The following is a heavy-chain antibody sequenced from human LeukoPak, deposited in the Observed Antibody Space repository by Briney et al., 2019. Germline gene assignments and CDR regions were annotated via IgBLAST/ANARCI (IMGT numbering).Heavy chain of an antibody. D-gene: IGHD3-22*01. CDR1: GFXVSSNY. CDR2: IYSGGST. CDR3: ARSEYYDSSGYYYGPHAFDI. J-gene: IGHJ3*02. V-gene: IGHV3-53*04. Sequence: GGSLRLSCAASGFXVSSNYISWVRQAPGKGLEWVSVIYSGGSTYYADSVKGRFTISRHNSKNTLYLQMNSLRAEDTAVYYCARSEYYDSSGYYYGPHAFDIWGQGTMVTVSS.